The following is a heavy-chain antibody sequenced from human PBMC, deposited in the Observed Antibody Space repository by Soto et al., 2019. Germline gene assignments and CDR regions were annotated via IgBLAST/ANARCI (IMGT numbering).Heavy chain of an antibody. CDR1: GGSFSGNY. CDR3: ARGHLPGGNTFYYDY. V-gene: IGHV4-34*01. J-gene: IGHJ4*02. Sequence: QVQLQQWGAGLLKPSETLSLTCTVYGGSFSGNYWSWIRQPPGMGLEWIGEISHSGTTNYNPSLISRVTISVDTSKNQFSLKLSSVTAADTAIYYCARGHLPGGNTFYYDYWGQRTLVTVSS. CDR2: ISHSGTT. D-gene: IGHD2-15*01.